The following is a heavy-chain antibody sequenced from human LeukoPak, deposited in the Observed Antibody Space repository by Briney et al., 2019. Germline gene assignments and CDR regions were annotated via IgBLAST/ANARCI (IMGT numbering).Heavy chain of an antibody. CDR3: ARGMRRGSGSQRSNYYYYGMDV. V-gene: IGHV4-59*02. D-gene: IGHD3-10*01. Sequence: PSETLSLTCTVSGASVSSGYYWSWIRQPPGKGLEWIAYIYHTGSTDSNPSLKSRVTISLDTSKNQFSLKLSSVTAADTAVYYCARGMRRGSGSQRSNYYYYGMDVWGQGTTVTVSS. CDR2: IYHTGST. J-gene: IGHJ6*02. CDR1: GASVSSGYY.